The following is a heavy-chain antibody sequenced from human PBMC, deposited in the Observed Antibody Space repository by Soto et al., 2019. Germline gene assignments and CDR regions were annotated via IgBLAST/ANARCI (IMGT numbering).Heavy chain of an antibody. D-gene: IGHD4-17*01. J-gene: IGHJ4*02. V-gene: IGHV4-59*13. CDR3: TRVGGYYGDYPNFDY. CDR2: IYYSGST. Sequence: QVQLQESGPGLVKPSETLSLTCTVYGGSIRSYYWSWIRQPPGKGLEWIGNIYYSGSTNYNPSRKSRVTMSVDMSKNQVSLKLTSVTAADTAVYYCTRVGGYYGDYPNFDYWGPGALVTVSS. CDR1: GGSIRSYY.